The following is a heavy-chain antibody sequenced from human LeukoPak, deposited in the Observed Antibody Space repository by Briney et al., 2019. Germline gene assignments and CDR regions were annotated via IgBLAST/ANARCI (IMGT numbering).Heavy chain of an antibody. V-gene: IGHV6-1*01. D-gene: IGHD6-19*01. CDR2: TYYRSKWYN. CDR3: ARDRGIAVAGTLYYYYGMDV. Sequence: SQTLSLTCAISGDSVSSNSAAWNWIRQSPSRGLEWLGRTYYRSKWYNDYAVSVKSRITINPDTSKNQFSLQLNSVTPEDTAVYYCARDRGIAVAGTLYYYYGMDVWGQGTTVTVSS. J-gene: IGHJ6*02. CDR1: GDSVSSNSAA.